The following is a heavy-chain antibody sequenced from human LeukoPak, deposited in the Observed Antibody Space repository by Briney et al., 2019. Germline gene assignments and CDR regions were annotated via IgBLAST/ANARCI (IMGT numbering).Heavy chain of an antibody. CDR1: GFTFSNHY. Sequence: PGGSLRLSCVASGFTFSNHYMSWVRQAPGKGLEWVANMNQDGSEKYYVDSVKGRFTISRDNAKNSLYLQMNSLRAEDTAVYYCARDRGKWDYYDSRSYHFDTLGYWGRGTLVTVAS. V-gene: IGHV3-7*01. J-gene: IGHJ4*02. CDR2: MNQDGSEK. D-gene: IGHD3-22*01. CDR3: ARDRGKWDYYDSRSYHFDTLGY.